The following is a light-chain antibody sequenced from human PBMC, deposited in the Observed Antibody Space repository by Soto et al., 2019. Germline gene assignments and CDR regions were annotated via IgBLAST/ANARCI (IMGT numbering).Light chain of an antibody. CDR2: DVS. CDR3: SSYTSSSTVL. Sequence: QAVLTQPASVSGSPGQSITISFTGTSSDVGGYNYVSWYQQHPGKAPKLMIYDVSNRPSGISNRFSGSKSGNTASLTISGLQAEDEADYYCSSYTSSSTVLFGGVTKLTVL. CDR1: SSDVGGYNY. V-gene: IGLV2-14*01. J-gene: IGLJ2*01.